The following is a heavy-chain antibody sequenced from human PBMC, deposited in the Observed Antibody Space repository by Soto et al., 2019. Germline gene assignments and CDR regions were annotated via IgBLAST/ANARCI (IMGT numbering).Heavy chain of an antibody. CDR3: ARVGGGSSSSYYYYGMDV. V-gene: IGHV3-30-3*01. J-gene: IGHJ6*02. D-gene: IGHD6-6*01. CDR1: GFTFSSYA. CDR2: ISYDGSNK. Sequence: GGSLRLSCAASGFTFSSYAMHWVRQAPGKGLEWVAVISYDGSNKYYADSMKGRFTISRDNSKNTLYLQMNSLRAEDTAVYYCARVGGGSSSSYYYYGMDVWGQGTTVTVSS.